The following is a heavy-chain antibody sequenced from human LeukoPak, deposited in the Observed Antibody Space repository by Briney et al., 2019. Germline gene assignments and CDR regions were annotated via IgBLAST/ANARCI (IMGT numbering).Heavy chain of an antibody. J-gene: IGHJ4*02. Sequence: SETLSLTCTVSGGSISNYYWSWIRQPPGKGLEWIGYIYYSGSTYYNPSLKSRVTISVDTSKNQFSLKLSSVTAADTAVYYCAGEGGGYWGGYYFDYWGRGTLVTVSS. CDR3: AGEGGGYWGGYYFDY. CDR1: GGSISNYY. V-gene: IGHV4-59*08. D-gene: IGHD1-26*01. CDR2: IYYSGST.